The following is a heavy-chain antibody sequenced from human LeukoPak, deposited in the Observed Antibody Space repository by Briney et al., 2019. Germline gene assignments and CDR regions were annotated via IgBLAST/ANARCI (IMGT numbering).Heavy chain of an antibody. J-gene: IGHJ4*02. CDR1: GFIFNNYA. CDR3: ARDQLAYSGYDTLFDY. CDR2: ISWNSGTI. V-gene: IGHV3-9*01. D-gene: IGHD5-12*01. Sequence: GGSLRLSCAGSGFIFNNYAMHWVRQPPGKGLEWVSGISWNSGTIDYADSVRGRFTISRDNAKNSLYLQLNSLRPEDTAVYYCARDQLAYSGYDTLFDYWGQGTLVTVSS.